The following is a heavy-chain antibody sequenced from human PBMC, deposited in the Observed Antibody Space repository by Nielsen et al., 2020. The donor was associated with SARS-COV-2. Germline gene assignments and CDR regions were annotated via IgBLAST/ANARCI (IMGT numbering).Heavy chain of an antibody. V-gene: IGHV3-53*01. J-gene: IGHJ4*02. CDR3: ARDYYGGNGYFDY. CDR1: GFTLSSNY. CDR2: IYSGGST. D-gene: IGHD4-23*01. Sequence: YLDPYCAGSGFTLSSNYMSWVRQAPGNGLEWVSVIYSGGSTYYADSVKGRFTISRDNSKNTLYLQMNSLRADDTAVYYWARDYYGGNGYFDYWGQRTLVTVSS.